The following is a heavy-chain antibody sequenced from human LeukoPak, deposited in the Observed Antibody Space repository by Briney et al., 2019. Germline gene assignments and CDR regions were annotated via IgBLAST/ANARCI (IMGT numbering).Heavy chain of an antibody. Sequence: PGGSLRLSCAASGFTFSSYAMSWVRQAPGKGLEWVSAISGSGGSTYYADSVKGRFTISRDNSKNTLYLQMNSLRAEDTAVYYCAKDGKSSSWYFVYGTSDYWGQGTLVTVSS. CDR3: AKDGKSSSWYFVYGTSDY. V-gene: IGHV3-23*01. D-gene: IGHD6-13*01. J-gene: IGHJ4*02. CDR2: ISGSGGST. CDR1: GFTFSSYA.